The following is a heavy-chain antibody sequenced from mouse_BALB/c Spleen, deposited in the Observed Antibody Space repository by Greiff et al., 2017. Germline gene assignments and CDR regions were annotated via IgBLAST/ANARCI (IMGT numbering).Heavy chain of an antibody. V-gene: IGHV5-17*02. CDR2: ISSGSSTI. CDR1: GFTFSSFG. Sequence: EVQVVESGGGLVQPGGSRKLSCAASGFTFSSFGMHWVRQAPEKGLEWVAYISSGSSTIYYADTVKGRFTISRDNPKNTLFLQMTSLRSEDTAMYYCARSSEYGNYGAMDYWGQGTSVTVSS. D-gene: IGHD2-10*02. J-gene: IGHJ4*01. CDR3: ARSSEYGNYGAMDY.